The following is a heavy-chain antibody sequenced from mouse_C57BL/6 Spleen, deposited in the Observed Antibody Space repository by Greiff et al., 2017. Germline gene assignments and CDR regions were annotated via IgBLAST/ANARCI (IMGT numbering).Heavy chain of an antibody. V-gene: IGHV14-4*01. J-gene: IGHJ3*01. Sequence: EVMLVESGAELVRPGASVKLSCTASGFNIKDDYMHWVKQRPEQGLEWIGWIDPENGDTEYASKFQGKATITADTSSNTAYLQLSSLTSEDTAVYYCTRAYGNFPWFAYWGQGTLVTVSA. CDR3: TRAYGNFPWFAY. CDR2: IDPENGDT. CDR1: GFNIKDDY. D-gene: IGHD2-10*02.